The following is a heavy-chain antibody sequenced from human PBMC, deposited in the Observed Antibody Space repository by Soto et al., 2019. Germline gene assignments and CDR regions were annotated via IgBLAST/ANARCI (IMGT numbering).Heavy chain of an antibody. CDR2: INAGNGNT. CDR3: ARTGSSSWFWFDP. J-gene: IGHJ5*02. Sequence: QVQLVQSGAEVEKPGASVKVSCKASGYTFTSYAIHWVRQAPGQRLEWMGWINAGNGNTKYSQKFQGRVTITRDTSASTAYMELSSLRSEDTAVYYCARTGSSSWFWFDPWGQGTLVTVSS. D-gene: IGHD6-13*01. V-gene: IGHV1-3*01. CDR1: GYTFTSYA.